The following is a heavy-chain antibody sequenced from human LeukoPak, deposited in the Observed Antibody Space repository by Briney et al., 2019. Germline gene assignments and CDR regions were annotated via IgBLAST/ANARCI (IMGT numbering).Heavy chain of an antibody. CDR2: KYYDGDT. D-gene: IGHD6-13*01. CDR1: GYSISSGYY. J-gene: IGHJ5*02. Sequence: SETLSLTCTVSGYSISSGYYWGWIRQPPGKGLEWIGSKYYDGDTYYNPSLQSRVTILVDTSKNQFSLKLSSVTAADTAVYYCARYSSRGGWFDPWGQGTLVTVSS. V-gene: IGHV4-38-2*02. CDR3: ARYSSRGGWFDP.